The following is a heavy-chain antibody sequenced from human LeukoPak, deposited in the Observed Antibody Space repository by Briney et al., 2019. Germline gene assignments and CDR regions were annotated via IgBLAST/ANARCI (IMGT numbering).Heavy chain of an antibody. CDR3: VRDFSGAVDS. Sequence: GGSLRLSCAASGFSFSTYWMHWVRQVPGRGLVWVSRINEDGTTITYADSVKGRFTISRDDAKNTLYLQMNSLRADDTAIHYCVRDFSGAVDSWGQGTLVTVSS. CDR2: INEDGTTI. J-gene: IGHJ4*02. V-gene: IGHV3-74*01. D-gene: IGHD1-26*01. CDR1: GFSFSTYW.